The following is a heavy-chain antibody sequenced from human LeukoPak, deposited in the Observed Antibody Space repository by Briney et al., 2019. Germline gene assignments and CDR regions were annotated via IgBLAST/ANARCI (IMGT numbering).Heavy chain of an antibody. J-gene: IGHJ5*02. Sequence: PGGSLRLSCAASGFTFSSYSMNWVRQAPGKGLEWVSVISSNSNYIYYGDSVKGRFTISRDNAKNSLYLQMNSLRDEDTAVYYCARDHIGGWGHWFDPWGQGTLVTVSS. D-gene: IGHD1-26*01. V-gene: IGHV3-21*05. CDR1: GFTFSSYS. CDR2: ISSNSNYI. CDR3: ARDHIGGWGHWFDP.